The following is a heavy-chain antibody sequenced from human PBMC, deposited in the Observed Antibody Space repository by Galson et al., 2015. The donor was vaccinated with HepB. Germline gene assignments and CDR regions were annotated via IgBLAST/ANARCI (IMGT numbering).Heavy chain of an antibody. D-gene: IGHD3-22*01. V-gene: IGHV1-69*13. CDR2: IIPIFGTA. Sequence: QSGAEVKKPGASVKVSCKASGGTFSSYAISWVRQAPGQGLEWMGGIIPIFGTANYAQKFQGRVTITADESTSTAYMELSSLRSEDTAVYYCARDGPGSYYYDSSGYGERGINAYYFDYWGQGTLVTVSS. CDR3: ARDGPGSYYYDSSGYGERGINAYYFDY. CDR1: GGTFSSYA. J-gene: IGHJ4*02.